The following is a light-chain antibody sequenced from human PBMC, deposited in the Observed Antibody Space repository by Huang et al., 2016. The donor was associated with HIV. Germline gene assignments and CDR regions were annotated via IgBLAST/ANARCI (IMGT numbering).Light chain of an antibody. CDR2: GAS. Sequence: EIVMTQSPATLSVSPGERATLSCRASQGVSNNIGGYQQKPGPTPRLLILGASTRATGIPPKFSGRGSGTDFTLTITSFQPEDSAVYYCQHYDNWPPWTFGPGTQVEI. CDR1: QGVSNN. J-gene: IGKJ1*01. CDR3: QHYDNWPPWT. V-gene: IGKV3D-15*01.